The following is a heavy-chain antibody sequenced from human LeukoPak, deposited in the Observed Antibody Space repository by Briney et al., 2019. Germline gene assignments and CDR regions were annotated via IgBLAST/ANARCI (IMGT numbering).Heavy chain of an antibody. CDR2: ISYDGSNK. V-gene: IGHV3-30*04. CDR1: GFTFSSYA. J-gene: IGHJ4*02. CDR3: ARGPTAVRVGASLYYFDY. Sequence: GGSLRLSCAASGFTFSSYAMHWVRQAPGKGLEWVAVISYDGSNKYYADSVRGRFTISRDNSKNTLYLQMNSLRAEDTAVYYCARGPTAVRVGASLYYFDYWGQGTLVTVSS. D-gene: IGHD1-26*01.